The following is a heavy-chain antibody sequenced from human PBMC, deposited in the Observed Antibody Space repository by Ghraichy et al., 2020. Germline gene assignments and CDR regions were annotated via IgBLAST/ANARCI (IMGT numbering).Heavy chain of an antibody. V-gene: IGHV3-48*03. CDR1: GFTFSSYE. Sequence: GALRLSCAASGFTFSSYEMNWVRQAPGKGLEWVSYISSSGSTIYYADSVKGRFTISRDNAKNSLYLQMNSLRAEDTAVYYCARGAVAGTLASGFGMDVWGQGTTVTVSS. J-gene: IGHJ6*02. CDR2: ISSSGSTI. D-gene: IGHD6-19*01. CDR3: ARGAVAGTLASGFGMDV.